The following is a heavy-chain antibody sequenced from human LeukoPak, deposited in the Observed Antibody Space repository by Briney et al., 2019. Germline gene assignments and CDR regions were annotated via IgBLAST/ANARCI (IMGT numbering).Heavy chain of an antibody. D-gene: IGHD6-13*01. Sequence: KTGGSLRLSCAASGFTFSSYSMNWVRQAPGKGLEWVSSISSSSSYIYYADSVKGRFTISRDNAKNSLYLQMNSLRAEDTAVYYCAKVFYPAAGTGRVDFPFDYWGQGTLVTVSS. CDR1: GFTFSSYS. CDR3: AKVFYPAAGTGRVDFPFDY. J-gene: IGHJ4*02. V-gene: IGHV3-21*04. CDR2: ISSSSSYI.